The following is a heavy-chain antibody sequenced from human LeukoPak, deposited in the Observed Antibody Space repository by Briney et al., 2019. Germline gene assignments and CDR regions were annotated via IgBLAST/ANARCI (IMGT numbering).Heavy chain of an antibody. CDR1: GYSFTSYW. Sequence: GESLKISGKGSGYSFTSYWIGWVRQMPGKGLEWMGIIYPGDSDTRYSPSFQSQVTISADKSISTAYLQWSSLKASDTAMYYFARHSDFWSGYRYYYMDVWGKGTTVTVSS. CDR2: IYPGDSDT. V-gene: IGHV5-51*01. J-gene: IGHJ6*03. D-gene: IGHD3-3*01. CDR3: ARHSDFWSGYRYYYMDV.